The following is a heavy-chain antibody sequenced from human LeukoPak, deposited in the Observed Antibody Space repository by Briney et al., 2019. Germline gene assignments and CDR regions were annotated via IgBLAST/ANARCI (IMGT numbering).Heavy chain of an antibody. CDR2: ISWNSGSI. CDR1: GFTFDDYA. D-gene: IGHD3-22*01. V-gene: IGHV3-9*01. CDR3: APSDYYDSSGYDGS. J-gene: IGHJ4*02. Sequence: SLRLSCPASGFTFDDYAMHWVRQAPGKGLEWVSGISWNSGSIGYADSVKGRFTISRDNAKNSLYLQMNSLRAEDTALYYCAPSDYYDSSGYDGSWGQGTLVTVSS.